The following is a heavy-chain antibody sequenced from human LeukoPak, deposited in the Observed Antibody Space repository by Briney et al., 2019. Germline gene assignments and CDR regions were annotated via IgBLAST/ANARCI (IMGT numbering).Heavy chain of an antibody. CDR1: GGSISSGGYY. CDR3: ARGASSSRYYYYYMDV. D-gene: IGHD6-6*01. V-gene: IGHV4-30-2*01. CDR2: IYHSGST. Sequence: SETLSLTCTVSGGSISSGGYYWSWIRQPPGKGLEWIGYIYHSGSTYYNPSLKSRVTISVDTSKNQFSLKLSSVTAADTAVYYCARGASSSRYYYYYMDVWGKGTTVTVSS. J-gene: IGHJ6*03.